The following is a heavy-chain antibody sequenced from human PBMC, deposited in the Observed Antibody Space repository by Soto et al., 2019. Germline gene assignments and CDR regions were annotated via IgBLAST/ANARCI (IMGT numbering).Heavy chain of an antibody. D-gene: IGHD6-19*01. J-gene: IGHJ3*02. CDR3: ARTKYSSGWHDAFDI. CDR1: GGSISSDY. V-gene: IGHV4-59*01. CDR2: IYYSGST. Sequence: PSETLSLTCTVSGGSISSDYWSWIRQPPGKGLEWIGYIYYSGSTNYNPSLKSRVTISVDTSKNQFSLKLSSVTAADTAVYYCARTKYSSGWHDAFDIWGQGTMVTVSS.